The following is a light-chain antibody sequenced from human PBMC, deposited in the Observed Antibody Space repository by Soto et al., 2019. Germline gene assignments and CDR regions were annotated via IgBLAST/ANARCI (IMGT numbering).Light chain of an antibody. CDR3: ATWSDSLSGWV. CDR1: TSNIGSDY. Sequence: QSVLTQPPSASGTPGQRVTISCSGDTSNIGSDYVYWYQQVPGTAPKLLIYRNNQRPSGVPDRFSGSKSGTSASLAISDLRSEDEAEYYCATWSDSLSGWVFGGGTKLTVL. V-gene: IGLV1-47*01. CDR2: RNN. J-gene: IGLJ3*02.